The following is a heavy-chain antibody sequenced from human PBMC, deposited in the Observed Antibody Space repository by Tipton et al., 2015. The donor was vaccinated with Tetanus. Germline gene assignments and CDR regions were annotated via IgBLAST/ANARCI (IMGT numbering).Heavy chain of an antibody. CDR1: GGSFSGYY. CDR2: INHSGST. Sequence: LRLSCAVYGGSFSGYYWSWIRQPPGKGLEWIGEINHSGSTNYNPSLKSRVTISVDTSKNQFSLKLSSVTAADTAVHYCAREYGSGSYYMSAFDIWGQGTMVTVSS. CDR3: AREYGSGSYYMSAFDI. V-gene: IGHV4-34*01. J-gene: IGHJ3*02. D-gene: IGHD3-10*01.